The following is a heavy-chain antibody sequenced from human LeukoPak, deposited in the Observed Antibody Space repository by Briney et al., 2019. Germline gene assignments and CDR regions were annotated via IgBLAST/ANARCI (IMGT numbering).Heavy chain of an antibody. CDR1: GDPINSYF. CDR2: ISYTGTT. V-gene: IGHV4-59*08. D-gene: IGHD2-21*02. CDR3: ARCDPFYFDN. J-gene: IGHJ4*02. Sequence: KASETLSLTCTVSGDPINSYFWSWIREPPGKGLEWIGHISYTGTTNYNTSLQSRLSMSIDTSKKQFSLKLRALTAADTAVYYCARCDPFYFDNWGQGTLVTVSS.